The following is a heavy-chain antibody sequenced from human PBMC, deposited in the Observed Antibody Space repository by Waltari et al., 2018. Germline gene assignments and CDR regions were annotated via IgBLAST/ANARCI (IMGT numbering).Heavy chain of an antibody. CDR1: GYTFTGYY. CDR3: AREGTGSYSKRAFDY. V-gene: IGHV1-2*06. J-gene: IGHJ4*02. Sequence: QVQLVQSGAEVKKPGASVKVSCKASGYTFTGYYMHWVRQPPGQGLEWMGRINPNSGGTNYAQKFQGRVTMTRDTSISTAYMELSRLRSDDTAVYYCAREGTGSYSKRAFDYWGQGTLVTVSS. D-gene: IGHD3-10*01. CDR2: INPNSGGT.